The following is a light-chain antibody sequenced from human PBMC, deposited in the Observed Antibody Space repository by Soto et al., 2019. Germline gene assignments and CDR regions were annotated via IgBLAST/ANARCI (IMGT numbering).Light chain of an antibody. CDR3: SAWDNSLNGYV. CDR1: SSNIGSNT. J-gene: IGLJ1*01. Sequence: QPLLTQPLSVSASPGQRVTISCSGGSSNIGSNTVAWYQHLPGTAPPRLIFTAGQRPSGVPGRFSGSKSGTSASLAISGLQSEDEGDYYCSAWDNSLNGYVFGPGTKLTVL. CDR2: TAG. V-gene: IGLV1-44*01.